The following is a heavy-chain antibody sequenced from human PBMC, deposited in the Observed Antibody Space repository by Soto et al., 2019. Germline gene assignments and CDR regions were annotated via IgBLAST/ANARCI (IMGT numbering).Heavy chain of an antibody. J-gene: IGHJ6*02. V-gene: IGHV4-59*08. Sequence: QVQLQESGPGLVKPSETLSLSCTVAGGSISSYYWSWFRQAPGKRMEWIGYVNHSWGSSYNPSLQTLVTISLDTTKSQFSLKVPSVTATETAVYYCARQGFGPLHGLVDVWGQATTVTVS. CDR1: GGSISSYY. D-gene: IGHD3-10*01. CDR3: ARQGFGPLHGLVDV. CDR2: VNHSWGS.